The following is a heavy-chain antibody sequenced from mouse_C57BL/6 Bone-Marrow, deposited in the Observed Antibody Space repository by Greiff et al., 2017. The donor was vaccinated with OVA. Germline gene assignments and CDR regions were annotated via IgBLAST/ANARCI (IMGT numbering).Heavy chain of an antibody. CDR3: ARHEDGYYASYFDY. Sequence: VQGVESGPELVKPGASVKISCKASGYAFSSSWMNWVKQRPGKGLEWIGRIYPGDGDTNYNGKFKGKGTLTADKSSSTAYLQLSSLTSEDSAVYFCARHEDGYYASYFDYWGQGTTLTVSS. CDR2: IYPGDGDT. V-gene: IGHV1-82*01. D-gene: IGHD2-3*01. CDR1: GYAFSSSW. J-gene: IGHJ2*01.